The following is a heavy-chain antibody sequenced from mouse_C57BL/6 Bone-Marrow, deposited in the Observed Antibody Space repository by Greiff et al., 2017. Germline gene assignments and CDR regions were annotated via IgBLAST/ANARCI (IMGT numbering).Heavy chain of an antibody. CDR2: ISDGGSYT. J-gene: IGHJ4*01. CDR1: GFTFSSYA. V-gene: IGHV5-4*03. Sequence: EVKLMESGGGLVKPGGSLKLPCAASGFTFSSYAMSWVRQTPEKRLEWVATISDGGSYTYYPDNVKGRFTISRDNAKNNLYLQMSHLKSEDTAMYYCARGLLPYAMDYWGQGNSVTVSS. CDR3: ARGLLPYAMDY. D-gene: IGHD2-3*01.